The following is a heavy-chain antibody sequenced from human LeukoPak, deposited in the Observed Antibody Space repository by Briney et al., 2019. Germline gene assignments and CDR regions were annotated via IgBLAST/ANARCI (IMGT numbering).Heavy chain of an antibody. Sequence: SETLSLTCTVSGGSISSYYWSWIRQPPGKGLEWIGYIYYSGSTNYNPSLKSRVTISVDTSKNQFSLKLSSVTAADTAVYYCARGREELVVPAYYFDYWGQGTLVTVSS. D-gene: IGHD2-2*01. CDR2: IYYSGST. V-gene: IGHV4-59*08. J-gene: IGHJ4*02. CDR1: GGSISSYY. CDR3: ARGREELVVPAYYFDY.